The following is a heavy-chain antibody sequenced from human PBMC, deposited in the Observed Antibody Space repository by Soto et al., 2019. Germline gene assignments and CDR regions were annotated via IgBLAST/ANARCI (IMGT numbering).Heavy chain of an antibody. CDR3: ARDNRYNWNDEGWFDP. Sequence: QVQLVQSGAEVKKPGASVKAPGKASGYTFSDYELNWVRQATGQGPEWMGWMNPNSGNTGYAQKFQGRVTMTRNTSINTAYMELSSLGSEDTTVYYCARDNRYNWNDEGWFDPWGQGTLVTVSS. CDR1: GYTFSDYE. D-gene: IGHD1-20*01. V-gene: IGHV1-8*01. CDR2: MNPNSGNT. J-gene: IGHJ5*02.